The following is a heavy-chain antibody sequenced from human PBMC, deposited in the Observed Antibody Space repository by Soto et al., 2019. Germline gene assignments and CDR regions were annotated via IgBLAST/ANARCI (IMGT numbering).Heavy chain of an antibody. J-gene: IGHJ4*02. CDR1: GDTFSSYA. V-gene: IGHV1-69*10. CDR3: ARERSRYDRSGYYRPDY. D-gene: IGHD3-22*01. Sequence: GASVKVSCKASGDTFSSYAISWVRQAPGQGLEWMGGIIPILGTPNYAQKFQGRVTVTADKSTSTAYMELSSLRSEDTAVCYCARERSRYDRSGYYRPDYWGQGTLVTVSS. CDR2: IIPILGTP.